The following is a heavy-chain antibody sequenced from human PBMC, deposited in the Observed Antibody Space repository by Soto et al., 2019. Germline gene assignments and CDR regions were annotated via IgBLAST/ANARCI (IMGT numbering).Heavy chain of an antibody. Sequence: DVQLVESGGGLVQPGGSLRLSCAASGFIFSNYWMNWVRQAPGKGLVWLSRINSDGSDTNYADSVKGRFTISRDNAKNTLYLQMDSLRADDTAIYYCARDAAVAGEDHWGRGTLVTVSS. J-gene: IGHJ4*02. D-gene: IGHD6-19*01. V-gene: IGHV3-74*01. CDR1: GFIFSNYW. CDR2: INSDGSDT. CDR3: ARDAAVAGEDH.